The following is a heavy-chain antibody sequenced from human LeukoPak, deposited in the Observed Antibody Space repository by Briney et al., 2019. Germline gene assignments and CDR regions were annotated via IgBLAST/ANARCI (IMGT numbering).Heavy chain of an antibody. J-gene: IGHJ6*02. CDR2: IIPIFGTA. D-gene: IGHD3-22*01. V-gene: IGHV1-69*05. Sequence: ASVKVSCKASGGTFSSYAISWVRQAPGQGLEWMGGIIPIFGTANYAQKFQGRVTMTRNTSISTAYMELSSLRSEDTAVYYCARHMIVPVRVYYYGMDVWGQGTTVTVSS. CDR1: GGTFSSYA. CDR3: ARHMIVPVRVYYYGMDV.